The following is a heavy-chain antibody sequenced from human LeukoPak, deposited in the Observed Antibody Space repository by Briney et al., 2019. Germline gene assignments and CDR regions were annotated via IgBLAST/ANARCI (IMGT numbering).Heavy chain of an antibody. D-gene: IGHD6-19*01. J-gene: IGHJ4*02. CDR1: GFTFGDYL. CDR2: ISGGTT. V-gene: IGHV3-49*03. Sequence: HPGGSLRLSGTASGFTFGDYLMSWFRQAPGKGLEWIGFISGGTTEYAASVKGRFTISRDDSTSIAYLQMNSLTTEDTAVYYCSRGSGWLSVYWGQGTLVTVSS. CDR3: SRGSGWLSVY.